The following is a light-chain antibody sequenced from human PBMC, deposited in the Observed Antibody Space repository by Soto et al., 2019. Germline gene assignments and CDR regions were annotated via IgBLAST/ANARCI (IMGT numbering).Light chain of an antibody. CDR3: QQYNNWPRT. J-gene: IGKJ1*01. Sequence: EIVMTQSPGTLSVSPGERATLSCRASQSVSSNLAWYQQKPGQAPRLVIYGASTRATGIPARFSGSRSGTDFTLTISSLQSEDFAVYYCQQYNNWPRTFGKGTKVEIK. CDR2: GAS. CDR1: QSVSSN. V-gene: IGKV3-15*01.